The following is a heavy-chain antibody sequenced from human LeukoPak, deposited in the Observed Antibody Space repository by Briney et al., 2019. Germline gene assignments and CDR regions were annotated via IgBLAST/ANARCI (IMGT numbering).Heavy chain of an antibody. J-gene: IGHJ3*02. D-gene: IGHD7-27*01. V-gene: IGHV4-4*09. CDR1: GGSISSYY. CDR2: IYTSGST. Sequence: SETLSLTCTVSGGSISSYYWSWIRQPPGKGLEWIGYIYTSGSTNYNPSLKSRVTISVDTSKNQFSLKLSSVTAADTAVYYCARCEANWDTNGDAFDIWGQGTMVTVSS. CDR3: ARCEANWDTNGDAFDI.